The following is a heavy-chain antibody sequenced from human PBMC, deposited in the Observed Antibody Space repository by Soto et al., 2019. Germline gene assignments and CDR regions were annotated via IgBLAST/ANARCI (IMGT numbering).Heavy chain of an antibody. Sequence: SGPTLVNPTETLTLTCTVSGFSLSTGRMGVSWIRQPPGKALEWLAHIFSDNERSYSTSMQGRPTISKDPSGSQVVLSMTNLDPVDTGTYYCVRMNADSYQFYYAMDVWGQGTTVTVSS. CDR1: GFSLSTGRMG. CDR2: IFSDNER. J-gene: IGHJ6*02. D-gene: IGHD4-17*01. V-gene: IGHV2-26*01. CDR3: VRMNADSYQFYYAMDV.